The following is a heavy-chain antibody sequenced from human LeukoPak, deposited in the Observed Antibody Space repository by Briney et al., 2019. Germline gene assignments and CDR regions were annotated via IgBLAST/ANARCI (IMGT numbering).Heavy chain of an antibody. CDR2: IWYDGSNK. Sequence: GGSLRLSCAASGFTFSSYGMHWVRQAPGKGLEWVAVIWYDGSNKYYADSVKGRFTISRDNSKNTLYLQMNSLRAEDTAVYYCARDQGTYYYDSSGYTTHYYYYGMDVWGQGTLVTVSS. D-gene: IGHD3-22*01. J-gene: IGHJ6*02. V-gene: IGHV3-33*01. CDR1: GFTFSSYG. CDR3: ARDQGTYYYDSSGYTTHYYYYGMDV.